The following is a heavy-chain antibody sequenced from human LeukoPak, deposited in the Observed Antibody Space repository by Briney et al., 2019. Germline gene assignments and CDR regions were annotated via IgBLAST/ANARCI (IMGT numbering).Heavy chain of an antibody. V-gene: IGHV3-7*01. CDR3: ARGRYYYGY. CDR2: IKQDGSEK. J-gene: IGHJ4*02. Sequence: PGGSLRLSCEASEFTFSMYWMSWVRQAPGKGLEWVANIKQDGSEKYYVDSVKGRFTISRDNAKNSLYLQMNSLRAEDTAVYYCARGRYYYGYWGQGTLVTVSS. D-gene: IGHD3-10*01. CDR1: EFTFSMYW.